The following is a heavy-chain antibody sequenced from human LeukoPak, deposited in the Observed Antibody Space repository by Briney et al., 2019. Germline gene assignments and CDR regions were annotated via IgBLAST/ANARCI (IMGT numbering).Heavy chain of an antibody. CDR3: TRPGAAAGSVDV. CDR2: IRSKANSYAR. CDR1: GFTLSGSA. J-gene: IGHJ6*04. V-gene: IGHV3-73*01. Sequence: GGSLRLSCAASGFTLSGSAVHWVRQASGKGLERVGRIRSKANSYARVYAESVKGRFTISRDDSKNTAYLQMNSLKTEDTAVYYCTRPGAAAGSVDVWGKGTTVTVSS. D-gene: IGHD6-13*01.